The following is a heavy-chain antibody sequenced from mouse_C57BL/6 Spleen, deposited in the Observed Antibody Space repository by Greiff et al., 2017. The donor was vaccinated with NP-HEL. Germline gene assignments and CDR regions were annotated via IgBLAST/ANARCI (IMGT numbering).Heavy chain of an antibody. V-gene: IGHV1-80*01. CDR1: GYAFSSYW. CDR2: IYPGDGDT. Sequence: QVQLKESGAELVKPGASVKISCKASGYAFSSYWMNWVKQRPGKGLEWIGQIYPGDGDTNYNGKFKGKATLTADKSSSTAYMQLSSLTSEDSAVYFCARSELALYAMDYWGQGTSVTVSS. J-gene: IGHJ4*01. CDR3: ARSELALYAMDY. D-gene: IGHD4-1*01.